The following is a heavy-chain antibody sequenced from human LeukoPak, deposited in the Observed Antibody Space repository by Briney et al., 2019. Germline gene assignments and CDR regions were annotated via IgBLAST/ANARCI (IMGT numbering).Heavy chain of an antibody. Sequence: KPSETLSLTCTVSGGSISSSSYYWGWIRQPPGKGLEWIGSIYYSGSTNYNLSLKSRVTISVDTSKNQFSLKLSSVTAADTAVYYCAGIQLTYGSGSYYNPWFDPWGQGTLVTVSS. D-gene: IGHD3-10*01. J-gene: IGHJ5*02. CDR1: GGSISSSSYY. V-gene: IGHV4-39*07. CDR3: AGIQLTYGSGSYYNPWFDP. CDR2: IYYSGST.